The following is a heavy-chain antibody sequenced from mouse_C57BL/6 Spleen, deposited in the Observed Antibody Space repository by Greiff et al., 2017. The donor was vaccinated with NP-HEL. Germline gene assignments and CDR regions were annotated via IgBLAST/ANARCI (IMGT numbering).Heavy chain of an antibody. CDR3: ARENYSNYGWYFDV. J-gene: IGHJ1*03. Sequence: LQESGAELVRPGASVKLSCKASGYTFTDYYINWVKQRPGQGLEWIARIYPGSGNPYYNEKFKGKATLTAEKSSSTAYMQLSSLTSEDSAVYFCARENYSNYGWYFDVWGTGTTVTVSS. CDR1: GYTFTDYY. CDR2: IYPGSGNP. D-gene: IGHD2-5*01. V-gene: IGHV1-76*01.